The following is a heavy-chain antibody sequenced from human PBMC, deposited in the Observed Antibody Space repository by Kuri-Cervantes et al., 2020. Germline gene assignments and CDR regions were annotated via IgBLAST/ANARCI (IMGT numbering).Heavy chain of an antibody. CDR1: GFTFSIYS. CDR3: ARVASNWNYVGYFDY. J-gene: IGHJ4*02. CDR2: ITSDGTNT. Sequence: GESLKISCAASGFTFSIYSIHWVRPAPGKGLEWVAIITSDGTNTYYADPVKGRFTISRDNSKNTLYLQLNSLRAEDTAVYYCARVASNWNYVGYFDYWGQGTLVTVSS. V-gene: IGHV3-30*14. D-gene: IGHD1-7*01.